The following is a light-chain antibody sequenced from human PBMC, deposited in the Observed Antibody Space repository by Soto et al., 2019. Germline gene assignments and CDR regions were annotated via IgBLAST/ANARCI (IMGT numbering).Light chain of an antibody. Sequence: IQMTQSPSTLSASVGDSVTITCRASQAISNFLAWYQQKPGKVPKLLMYGASILPSGVPSRFSGSGSGTDFTLTISSLQHEDVETYYCQNYQRAQWTFGQGTKVDIK. CDR1: QAISNF. V-gene: IGKV1-27*01. CDR2: GAS. J-gene: IGKJ1*01. CDR3: QNYQRAQWT.